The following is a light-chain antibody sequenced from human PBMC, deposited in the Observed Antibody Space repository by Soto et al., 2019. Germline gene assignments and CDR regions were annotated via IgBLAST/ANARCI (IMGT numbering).Light chain of an antibody. Sequence: EIVLTQSPGTLSLSPGERATLSCRASQSLRSSFLAWYHQKPGQAPRLLIYGASNRATGIPDRFSGSGSGTDFTLTISRLEPEDFAVYYCQQYGSSPLTFGGGTKVEIK. CDR3: QQYGSSPLT. CDR2: GAS. CDR1: QSLRSSF. J-gene: IGKJ4*01. V-gene: IGKV3-20*01.